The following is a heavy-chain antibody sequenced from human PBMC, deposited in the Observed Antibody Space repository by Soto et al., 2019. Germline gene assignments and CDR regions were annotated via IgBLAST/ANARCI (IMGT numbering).Heavy chain of an antibody. CDR2: IGPYEGVT. CDR1: GYTFNDYG. CDR3: ARCYCSVGSCYTCWHFDL. J-gene: IGHJ2*01. V-gene: IGHV1-18*01. D-gene: IGHD2-15*01. Sequence: QVQLVQSGAEVKKPGASVRVSCKASGYTFNDYGISWVRQAPGQGLEWMGWIGPYEGVTNHAQTFQGRVTMTVDTSTTTAYMELRSLRSDDTALYYCARCYCSVGSCYTCWHFDLWGPGTLVTVTA.